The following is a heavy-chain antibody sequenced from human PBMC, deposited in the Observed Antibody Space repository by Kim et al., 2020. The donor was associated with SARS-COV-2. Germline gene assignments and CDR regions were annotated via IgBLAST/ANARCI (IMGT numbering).Heavy chain of an antibody. V-gene: IGHV3-9*01. Sequence: KGRFTVSRDNAKNSLYLQINSLRAEDTALYYCAKDIAPRDARYYYYGMDVWGQGTTVTVSS. D-gene: IGHD2-8*01. J-gene: IGHJ6*02. CDR3: AKDIAPRDARYYYYGMDV.